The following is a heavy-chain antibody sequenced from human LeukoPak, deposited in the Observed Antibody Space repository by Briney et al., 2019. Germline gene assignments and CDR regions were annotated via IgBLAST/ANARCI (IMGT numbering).Heavy chain of an antibody. CDR1: GFTFSSYA. CDR2: ISYDGSNK. CDR3: ARGIEVVAAANNWFDP. J-gene: IGHJ5*02. Sequence: GGSLRLSCAASGFTFSSYAMHWVRQAPGKGLEWVAVISYDGSNKYYADSVKGRFTISRDNSKNTLYLQMNSLRAEDTAMYYCARGIEVVAAANNWFDPWGQGTLVTVSS. V-gene: IGHV3-30*04. D-gene: IGHD2-2*01.